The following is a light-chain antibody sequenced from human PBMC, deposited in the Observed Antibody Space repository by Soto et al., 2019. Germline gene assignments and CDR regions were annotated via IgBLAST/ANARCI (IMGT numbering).Light chain of an antibody. CDR2: GAS. J-gene: IGKJ3*01. Sequence: EIVVTQSPATPSVSPGERATLSCRASQSVSSNLAWYQQKPGQAPRLLIYGASTRATGIPARFSGSGSGTEFTLTISSLQSEDFAVYYCQQYNNWPPFTFGPGTKVDIK. V-gene: IGKV3-15*01. CDR3: QQYNNWPPFT. CDR1: QSVSSN.